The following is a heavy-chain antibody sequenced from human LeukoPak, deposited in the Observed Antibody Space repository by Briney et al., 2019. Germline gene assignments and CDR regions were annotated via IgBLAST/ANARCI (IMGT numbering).Heavy chain of an antibody. V-gene: IGHV1-69*06. J-gene: IGHJ5*02. Sequence: ASVKVSCKASGGTFSSYAISWVRQAPGQGLEWMGGIIPIFGTANYAQKFQGRVTITADKSTSTAYMELSSLRSEDTAVYYCVSDLGGDWLFDPWGQGTLVTVSS. CDR3: VSDLGGDWLFDP. CDR1: GGTFSSYA. D-gene: IGHD3-16*01. CDR2: IIPIFGTA.